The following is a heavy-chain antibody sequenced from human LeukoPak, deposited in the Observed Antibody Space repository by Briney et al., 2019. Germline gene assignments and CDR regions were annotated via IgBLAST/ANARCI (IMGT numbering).Heavy chain of an antibody. V-gene: IGHV3-53*01. CDR2: IYYSGTT. Sequence: PGGSLRLSCAASGFTVSYNYINWARQAPGKGLEWVSVIYYSGTTYYADSVKGRFTISKDNSKNTVYLEMNSLRAEDTAVYYCARSYSSESSGWHRPVDCWGQGTLVTVSS. CDR3: ARSYSSESSGWHRPVDC. D-gene: IGHD3-22*01. J-gene: IGHJ4*02. CDR1: GFTVSYNY.